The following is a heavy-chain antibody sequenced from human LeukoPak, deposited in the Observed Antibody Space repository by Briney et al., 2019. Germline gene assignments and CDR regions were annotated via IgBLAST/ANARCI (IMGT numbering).Heavy chain of an antibody. CDR1: GFTFSSYE. CDR2: INWNGGST. CDR3: ARGNGGDTAMVPFDY. D-gene: IGHD5-18*01. Sequence: PGGSLRLSCAASGFTFSSYEMNWVRQAPGKGLEWVSGINWNGGSTGYADSVKGRFTISRDNAKNSLYLQMNSLRAEDTALYYCARGNGGDTAMVPFDYWGQGTLVTVSS. V-gene: IGHV3-20*04. J-gene: IGHJ4*02.